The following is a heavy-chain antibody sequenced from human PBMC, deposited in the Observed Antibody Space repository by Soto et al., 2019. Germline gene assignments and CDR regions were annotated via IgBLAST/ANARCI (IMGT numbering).Heavy chain of an antibody. CDR2: MNPDSGNT. Sequence: QVQLVQSGAEVKKPGASVKVSCKASGYTFTSYDINWVRQATGQGLEWMGWMNPDSGNTRYAQKFQGRVTMTRNTTISTDYMELSSLRSEDTAVYYCARGSDGNFVHWFDPWGQGTLVTVSS. CDR1: GYTFTSYD. J-gene: IGHJ5*02. CDR3: ARGSDGNFVHWFDP. V-gene: IGHV1-8*01. D-gene: IGHD4-17*01.